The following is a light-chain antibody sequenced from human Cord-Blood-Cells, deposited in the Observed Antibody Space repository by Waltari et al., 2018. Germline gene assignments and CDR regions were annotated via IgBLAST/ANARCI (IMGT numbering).Light chain of an antibody. CDR3: QQDKRYSRT. Sequence: DIQIPQSPSTLSASVGDTVTITCRARPSISSWLAWYLQKPGKAPKLLLYKASSLDSGVPSRFSGSVSVTEFTLTISSQQPDDIATYYFQQDKRYSRTFGAGTKVDIK. V-gene: IGKV1-5*03. CDR2: KAS. CDR1: PSISSW. J-gene: IGKJ3*01.